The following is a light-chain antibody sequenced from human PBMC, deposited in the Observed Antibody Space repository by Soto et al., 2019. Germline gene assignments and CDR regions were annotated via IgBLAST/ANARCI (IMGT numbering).Light chain of an antibody. CDR3: SSYTSSSIDYV. Sequence: QSALTQPASVSGSPGQSITISCTGTSSDVGGYNYVSWYHQHPGKAPKLMIYEVSNRPSGVSNRFSGSKSGNTASLTTSGLQAEDEADYYCSSYTSSSIDYVFGTGTKLTVL. V-gene: IGLV2-14*01. J-gene: IGLJ1*01. CDR2: EVS. CDR1: SSDVGGYNY.